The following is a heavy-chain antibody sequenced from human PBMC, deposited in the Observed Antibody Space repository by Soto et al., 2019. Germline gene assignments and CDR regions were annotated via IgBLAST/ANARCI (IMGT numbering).Heavy chain of an antibody. J-gene: IGHJ4*02. CDR3: ARVQLVPNPAADF. V-gene: IGHV1-18*04. CDR2: VRAPNGDT. Sequence: GASAKASWKASGSTFTAYGIMWVRQVPGQHLEWLGWVRAPNGDTHYAQGFQGRVTLTTDTSTSTAYMELMNLRSADTAVYFCARVQLVPNPAADFWGQGTLVTVSS. CDR1: GSTFTAYG. D-gene: IGHD6-13*01.